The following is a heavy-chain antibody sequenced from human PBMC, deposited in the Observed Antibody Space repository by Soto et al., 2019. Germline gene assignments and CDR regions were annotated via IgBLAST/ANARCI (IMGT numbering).Heavy chain of an antibody. D-gene: IGHD3-10*01. CDR3: ARRPSSGYYYYYGMDV. CDR2: ISSSSSYI. J-gene: IGHJ6*02. V-gene: IGHV3-21*01. Sequence: PGGSLRLSCAASGFTFSSYSMNWVRQAPGKGLEWVSSISSSSSYIYYADSVKGRFTISRDNAKNSLYLQMNSLRAEDTAVYYCARRPSSGYYYYYGMDVWGQGTKVNVS. CDR1: GFTFSSYS.